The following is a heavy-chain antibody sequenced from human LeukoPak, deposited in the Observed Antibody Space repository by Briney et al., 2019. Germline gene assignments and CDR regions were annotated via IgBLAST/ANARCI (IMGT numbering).Heavy chain of an antibody. Sequence: PGGSLRLSCAASGFTFSSYWMHWVRQAPGKGLVWVSRIKTDGSITSYADSVKGRFTISRDNAKNTLYVQMNSLRVEDTAVYYCARVGLGEWNFDLWGRGTLVTVSS. D-gene: IGHD1-26*01. CDR3: ARVGLGEWNFDL. CDR1: GFTFSSYW. CDR2: IKTDGSIT. J-gene: IGHJ2*01. V-gene: IGHV3-74*01.